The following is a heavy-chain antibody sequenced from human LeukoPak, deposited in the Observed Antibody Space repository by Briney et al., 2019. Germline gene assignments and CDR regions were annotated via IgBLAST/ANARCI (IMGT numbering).Heavy chain of an antibody. J-gene: IGHJ4*02. Sequence: GGSLRLSCAASGFTFDDYGMSWDRQAPGKGLEWVSGINWNGGSTGYADSVKGRFTISRDNAKNSLYLQMNSLRAEDTALYYCARDRGYGDTDYFDYWGQGTLVTVSS. CDR1: GFTFDDYG. CDR3: ARDRGYGDTDYFDY. D-gene: IGHD4-17*01. V-gene: IGHV3-20*04. CDR2: INWNGGST.